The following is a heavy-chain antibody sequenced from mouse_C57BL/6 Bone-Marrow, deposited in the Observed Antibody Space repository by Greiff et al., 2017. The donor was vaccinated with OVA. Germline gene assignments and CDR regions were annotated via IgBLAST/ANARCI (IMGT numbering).Heavy chain of an antibody. CDR2: IWTGGGT. Sequence: VQLQQSGPGLVAPSQSLSITCTVSGFSLTSYSISWVRQPPGKGLEWLGVIWTGGGTYYNSALKSRLSICNDNSKSQVLLKMNSLQTDDTARYYCARRVVAPHWYFDVWGTGTTVTVSS. J-gene: IGHJ1*03. CDR1: GFSLTSYS. V-gene: IGHV2-9-1*01. D-gene: IGHD1-1*01. CDR3: ARRVVAPHWYFDV.